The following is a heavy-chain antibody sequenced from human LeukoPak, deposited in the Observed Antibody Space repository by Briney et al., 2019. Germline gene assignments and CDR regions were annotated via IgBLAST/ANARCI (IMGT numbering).Heavy chain of an antibody. D-gene: IGHD3-22*01. CDR1: GGSISSGSYY. CDR2: IYSSGST. J-gene: IGHJ5*02. Sequence: SSETLSLTCTVSGGSISSGSYYWNWIRQPAGKGLEWIGRIYSSGSTNYNPSLKSRVTMSVDTSKNQFSLKLSSVTAADTAVYYCARTYYYDSSGYFLSWFDPWGQGTLVTVSS. V-gene: IGHV4-61*02. CDR3: ARTYYYDSSGYFLSWFDP.